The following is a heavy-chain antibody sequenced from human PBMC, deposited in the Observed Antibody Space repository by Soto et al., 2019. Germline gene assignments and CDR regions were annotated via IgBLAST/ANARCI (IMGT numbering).Heavy chain of an antibody. CDR1: GGSFSGYY. J-gene: IGHJ6*03. CDR2: INHSGST. Sequence: LSLTCAVYGGSFSGYYWSWIRQPPGKGLEWIGEINHSGSTNYNPSLKSRVTISVDTSKNQFSLKLSSVTAADTAVYYCARVPKVVRDYYYMDVWGKGTXVTVSS. D-gene: IGHD2-2*01. V-gene: IGHV4-34*01. CDR3: ARVPKVVRDYYYMDV.